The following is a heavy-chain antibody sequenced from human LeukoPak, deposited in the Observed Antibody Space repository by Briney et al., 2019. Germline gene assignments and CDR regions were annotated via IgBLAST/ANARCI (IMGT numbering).Heavy chain of an antibody. V-gene: IGHV4-59*01. Sequence: KTSETLFLTCTVSGGSISSYYWSWIRQPPGKGLEWIGYIYYSGSTNYNPSLKSRVTISVDTSKNQFSLKLSSVTAADTAVYYCAKSSSGWYSLGYWGQGTLVTVSS. CDR3: AKSSSGWYSLGY. D-gene: IGHD6-19*01. CDR1: GGSISSYY. CDR2: IYYSGST. J-gene: IGHJ4*02.